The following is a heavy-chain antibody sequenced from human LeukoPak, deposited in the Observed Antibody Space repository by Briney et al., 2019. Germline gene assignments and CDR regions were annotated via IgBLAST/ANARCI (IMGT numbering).Heavy chain of an antibody. CDR1: GGSISSYY. Sequence: SETLSLTCTVSGGSISSYYWSWIRQPPGKGLEWIGYIYYSGSTNYNPSLNSRVTISVDTSKNQFSLKLSSVTAADTAVYYCARAGSSGYLIDYWGQGTLVTVSS. J-gene: IGHJ4*02. D-gene: IGHD3-22*01. CDR3: ARAGSSGYLIDY. V-gene: IGHV4-59*01. CDR2: IYYSGST.